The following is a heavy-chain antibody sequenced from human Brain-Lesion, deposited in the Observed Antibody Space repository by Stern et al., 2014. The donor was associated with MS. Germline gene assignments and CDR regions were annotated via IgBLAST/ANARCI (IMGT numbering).Heavy chain of an antibody. J-gene: IGHJ6*02. D-gene: IGHD3-3*01. CDR1: GYIFTGYY. CDR2: INPNTRGT. CDR3: ARDQRGITIFGVVTDYYYLGMDV. Sequence: QMQLVQSGAEVKKPGASVKVSCKTSGYIFTGYYIHWVRQAPGQGLEWMAWINPNTRGTTYAQKFQGRVTMSRDTSISTAYVELSSLTSDDTAVYYCARDQRGITIFGVVTDYYYLGMDVWGQGTTVTVSS. V-gene: IGHV1-2*02.